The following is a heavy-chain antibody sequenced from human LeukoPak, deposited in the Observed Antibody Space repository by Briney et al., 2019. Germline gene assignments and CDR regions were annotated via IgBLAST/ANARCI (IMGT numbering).Heavy chain of an antibody. V-gene: IGHV3-66*01. D-gene: IGHD1-26*01. CDR2: VYSGGST. J-gene: IGHJ4*02. Sequence: ESLTLSCAASGYTVSSNYMSWVRQAPGKGLEWVAVVYSGGSTHYADSVKGRFTISRDNSKNTLYLQMNSLSAEDTAVYYCATADSGSYYSGFDYWGQGTLVTVSS. CDR3: ATADSGSYYSGFDY. CDR1: GYTVSSNY.